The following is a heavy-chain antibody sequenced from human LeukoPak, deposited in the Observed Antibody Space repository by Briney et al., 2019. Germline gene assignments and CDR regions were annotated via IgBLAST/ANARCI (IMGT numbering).Heavy chain of an antibody. J-gene: IGHJ4*02. Sequence: SETLSLTCAVYGGSFSGYYWSWIRQPPGKGLQWIGEINHSGSTNYNPSLKSRVTISVDTSKNQLSLKLSSVTAADTAVYYCARRNYGSGSLDYWGQGTLVTVSS. CDR3: ARRNYGSGSLDY. D-gene: IGHD3-10*01. CDR2: INHSGST. V-gene: IGHV4-34*01. CDR1: GGSFSGYY.